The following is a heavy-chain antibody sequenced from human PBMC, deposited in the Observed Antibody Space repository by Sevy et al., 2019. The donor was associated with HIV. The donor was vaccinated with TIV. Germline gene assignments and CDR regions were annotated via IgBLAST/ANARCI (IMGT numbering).Heavy chain of an antibody. CDR3: ARGNPVYCVGGSCYRPLDY. D-gene: IGHD2-15*01. CDR1: GFTFNDYY. V-gene: IGHV3-11*01. J-gene: IGHJ4*02. Sequence: GGSLRLSCVVSGFTFNDYYMSWIRQAPGEGLEWVSHITTDGTSITYADSVKGRFTISRDNAKNAHYLQMNSLRAEDMAVYYCARGNPVYCVGGSCYRPLDYWGRGTLVTVSS. CDR2: ITTDGTSI.